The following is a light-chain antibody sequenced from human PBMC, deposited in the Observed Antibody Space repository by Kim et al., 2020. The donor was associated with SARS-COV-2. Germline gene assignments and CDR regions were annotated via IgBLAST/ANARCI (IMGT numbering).Light chain of an antibody. J-gene: IGLJ2*01. Sequence: APGKTASITCVGNNIGSKSVHWYQQKPGQAPVLVIYYDSDRPSGIPERFSGSNSGNTATLTISRVEAGDEADYYCQVWDSSSDHVVFGGGTQLTVL. CDR1: NIGSKS. V-gene: IGLV3-21*04. CDR3: QVWDSSSDHVV. CDR2: YDS.